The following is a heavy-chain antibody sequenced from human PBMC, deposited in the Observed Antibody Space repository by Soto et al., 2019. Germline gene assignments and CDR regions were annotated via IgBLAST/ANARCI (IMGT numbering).Heavy chain of an antibody. V-gene: IGHV4-4*07. D-gene: IGHD3-9*01. J-gene: IGHJ6*02. Sequence: SEPLSLTRSISYHFPRTSYCNRIPQLPGKGLEWIGRVSTSGATNYNPSLESRVTMSVDTSKEQFSLKLTSVTAADTAVYFCARADYEILTGSYAMDVWGQGTTVTVS. CDR3: ARADYEILTGSYAMDV. CDR1: YHFPRTSY. CDR2: VSTSGAT.